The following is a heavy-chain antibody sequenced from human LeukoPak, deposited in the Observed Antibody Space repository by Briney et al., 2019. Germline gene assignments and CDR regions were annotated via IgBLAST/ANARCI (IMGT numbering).Heavy chain of an antibody. D-gene: IGHD1-1*01. V-gene: IGHV3-23*01. Sequence: GGSLRLSCAASGFTFSSYAMNWVRQAPGKGLEWVSTMGGGGISTYYADSVKGRFTISRDNSKNTLYLQMNSLRAEDTAIYYCAKVGTTGTTAWFDPWGQGTLVTVSS. CDR2: MGGGGIST. CDR1: GFTFSSYA. J-gene: IGHJ5*02. CDR3: AKVGTTGTTAWFDP.